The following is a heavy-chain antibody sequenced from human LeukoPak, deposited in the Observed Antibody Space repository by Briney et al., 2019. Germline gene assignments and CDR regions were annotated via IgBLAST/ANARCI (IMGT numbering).Heavy chain of an antibody. D-gene: IGHD2-2*01. Sequence: GASVKVSCKASGYTFTSYAMHWVRQAPGQRLEWMGWINAGNGNTKYSQKFQGRVIITRDTSASTAYMELSSLRSEDTAVYYCARALQIVVVPAAIGYWGQGTLVTVSS. CDR3: ARALQIVVVPAAIGY. J-gene: IGHJ4*02. CDR1: GYTFTSYA. CDR2: INAGNGNT. V-gene: IGHV1-3*01.